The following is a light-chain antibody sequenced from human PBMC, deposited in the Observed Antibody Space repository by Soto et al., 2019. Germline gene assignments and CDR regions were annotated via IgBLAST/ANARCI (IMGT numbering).Light chain of an antibody. CDR3: SSYTTSSTVI. Sequence: QSALTQPASVSGSPGQSITISCTGTSSDVGGYKYVSWYQQHPGKAPKLMIYDVSNRPSGVSNRFFGSKSGNTASLTISGLQAEDEADYYCSSYTTSSTVIFGGGTKL. CDR1: SSDVGGYKY. J-gene: IGLJ2*01. CDR2: DVS. V-gene: IGLV2-14*01.